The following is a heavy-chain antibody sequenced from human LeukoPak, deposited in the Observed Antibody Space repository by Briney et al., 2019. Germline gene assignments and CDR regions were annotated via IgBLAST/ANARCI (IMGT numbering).Heavy chain of an antibody. CDR3: ARGRAGCSSPGDY. CDR2: ISYDGSNK. Sequence: GGSLRLSCAASGFTFSSYAMHWVRQAPGKGLEWVAVISYDGSNKYYADSVKGRFTISRDNSKNTLYLQMNSLRAEDTAVYYCARGRAGCSSPGDYWGQGTLVTVSS. CDR1: GFTFSSYA. V-gene: IGHV3-30*01. J-gene: IGHJ4*02. D-gene: IGHD6-13*01.